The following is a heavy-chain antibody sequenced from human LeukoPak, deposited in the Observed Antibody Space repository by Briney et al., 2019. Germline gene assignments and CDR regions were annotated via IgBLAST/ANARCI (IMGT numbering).Heavy chain of an antibody. J-gene: IGHJ4*02. V-gene: IGHV3-30*03. Sequence: QSGRSLRLSCAASGFTFTTYGMHWVRQAPGKGREWVALISFHGSEKYYAESVKGRFTISRDNSKNTLYLQMNSLRAEDTAVYYCARENAALVGFDYWGQGTLVTVSS. CDR3: ARENAALVGFDY. CDR1: GFTFTTYG. D-gene: IGHD2-15*01. CDR2: ISFHGSEK.